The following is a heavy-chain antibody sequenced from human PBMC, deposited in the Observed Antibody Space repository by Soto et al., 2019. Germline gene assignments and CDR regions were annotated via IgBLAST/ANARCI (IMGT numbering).Heavy chain of an antibody. Sequence: GGSLRLSCAASGFTFSSHGMHWVRQAPGKGLEWLAVTGPDGSKKYYADSAKGRFTISRDNSKNTLYLQMNSLRAEDTAVYYCAKVGCSSTSCSDVWGQGTTVTVSS. J-gene: IGHJ6*02. V-gene: IGHV3-30*18. CDR2: TGPDGSKK. D-gene: IGHD2-2*01. CDR3: AKVGCSSTSCSDV. CDR1: GFTFSSHG.